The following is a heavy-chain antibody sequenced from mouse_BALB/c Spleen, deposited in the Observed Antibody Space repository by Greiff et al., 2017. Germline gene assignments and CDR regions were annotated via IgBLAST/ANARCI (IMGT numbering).Heavy chain of an antibody. V-gene: IGHV1-5*01. D-gene: IGHD2-4*01. Sequence: VQLQQSGTVLARPGASVKMSCKASGYTFTSYWMHWVKQRPGQGLEWIGAIYPGNSDTSYNQKFKGKAKLTAVTSTSTAYMELSSLTNEDSAVYYCTRGTTMISWFADWGQGTLVTVSA. CDR2: IYPGNSDT. CDR3: TRGTTMISWFAD. CDR1: GYTFTSYW. J-gene: IGHJ3*01.